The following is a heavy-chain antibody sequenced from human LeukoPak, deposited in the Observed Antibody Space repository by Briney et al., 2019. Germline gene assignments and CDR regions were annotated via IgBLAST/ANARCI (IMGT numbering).Heavy chain of an antibody. D-gene: IGHD5-24*01. CDR3: ATHSPAGYATGYIRRLDY. J-gene: IGHJ4*02. Sequence: ASVKVSCKVSGYTLTELSMHWVRQAPGKGLEWMGGFDPEDGETIYAQKFQDRVTMTRDTSTSTVYMELSSLRSEDTALYYCATHSPAGYATGYIRRLDYWGQGTLVTVSS. CDR2: FDPEDGET. CDR1: GYTLTELS. V-gene: IGHV1-24*01.